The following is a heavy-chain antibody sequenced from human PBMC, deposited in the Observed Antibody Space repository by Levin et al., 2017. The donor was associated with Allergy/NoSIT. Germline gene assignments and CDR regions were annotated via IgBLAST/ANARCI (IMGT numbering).Heavy chain of an antibody. CDR3: AKGFETHNVGVDA. CDR2: FNAKNGVT. J-gene: IGHJ6*02. V-gene: IGHV3-23*01. Sequence: GESLKISCAASGFTFSSYAMSWVRQAPGKGLEWVSTFNAKNGVTYYADSVKGRFTISRDTSKSTLYLQMNSLRPEDTALYYCAKGFETHNVGVDAWGQGTTVTVSS. D-gene: IGHD1-14*01. CDR1: GFTFSSYA.